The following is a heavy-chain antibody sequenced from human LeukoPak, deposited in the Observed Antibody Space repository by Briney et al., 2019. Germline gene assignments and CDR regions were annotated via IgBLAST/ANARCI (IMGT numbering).Heavy chain of an antibody. CDR3: ARGTSGRQMAKGGSNLYYYYYMDV. V-gene: IGHV1-2*02. CDR1: GYTFTGYY. Sequence: GASVKVSCKASGYTFTGYYMHWVRQAPGQGLEWMGWINPNSGGTNYAQKFQGRVTMTRDTSISTAYMELSRLRSDDTAVYYCARGTSGRQMAKGGSNLYYYYYMDVWGKGTTVTISS. J-gene: IGHJ6*03. D-gene: IGHD5-24*01. CDR2: INPNSGGT.